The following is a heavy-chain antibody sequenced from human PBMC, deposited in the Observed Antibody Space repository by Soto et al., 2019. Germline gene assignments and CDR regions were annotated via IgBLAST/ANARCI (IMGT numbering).Heavy chain of an antibody. Sequence: ASVKVSCKASGGTFSSYAMSWVRQAPGQGLEWMGGIIPIFGTANYAQKFQGRVTITADESTSTAYMELSSLRSEDTAVYYCARDGPYSSGWRRFDYWGQGTLVTVSS. D-gene: IGHD6-19*01. CDR3: ARDGPYSSGWRRFDY. J-gene: IGHJ4*02. CDR1: GGTFSSYA. CDR2: IIPIFGTA. V-gene: IGHV1-69*13.